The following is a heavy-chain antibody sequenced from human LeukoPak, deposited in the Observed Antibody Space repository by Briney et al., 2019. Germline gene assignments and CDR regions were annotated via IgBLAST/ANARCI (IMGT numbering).Heavy chain of an antibody. CDR1: GGSITSTGYY. CDR2: IYYSGST. D-gene: IGHD2-15*01. V-gene: IGHV4-39*01. Sequence: SETLSLTCTVSGGSITSTGYYWGWIRQPPGKGLEWIGSIYYSGSTYYNPSLKSRVTISVDTSKNQFSLKLSFVTAADTAVYYCARIYCSGGSCHQDYWGQGTLVTVSS. J-gene: IGHJ4*02. CDR3: ARIYCSGGSCHQDY.